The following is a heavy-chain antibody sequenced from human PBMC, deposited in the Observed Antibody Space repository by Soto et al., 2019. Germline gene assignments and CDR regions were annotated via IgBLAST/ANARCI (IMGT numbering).Heavy chain of an antibody. J-gene: IGHJ4*02. CDR1: GYTFSTYW. V-gene: IGHV3-74*01. CDR2: INSDGSDT. D-gene: IGHD1-26*01. CDR3: ARDGLSYEGSYLGY. Sequence: EVQLVESGGGLVQPGGSLRLSCAASGYTFSTYWMHWVRQAPGKGLVWVSRINSDGSDTDYADSVKGRFTISRDNAKSVLYLQMDCLGAEDTAVYYCARDGLSYEGSYLGYWGQGTLVTVSS.